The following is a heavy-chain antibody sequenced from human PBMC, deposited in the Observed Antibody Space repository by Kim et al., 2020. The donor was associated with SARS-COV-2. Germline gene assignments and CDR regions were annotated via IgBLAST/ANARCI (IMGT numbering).Heavy chain of an antibody. Sequence: YYADCLKGRFTISRDDSKITLYLQMNSLRAEDTAVYYCAKLVVSRNWFDPWGQGTLVSVSS. J-gene: IGHJ5*02. V-gene: IGHV3-23*01. CDR3: AKLVVSRNWFDP.